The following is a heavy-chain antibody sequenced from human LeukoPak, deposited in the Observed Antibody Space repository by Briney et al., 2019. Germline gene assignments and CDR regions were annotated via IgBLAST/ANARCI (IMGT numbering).Heavy chain of an antibody. CDR3: ARGRTIDQSGNGHYVFRDDY. CDR2: INPNTGDT. J-gene: IGHJ4*02. Sequence: ASVKVSCKASGYTFTDYYMHWVRQAPGQGLEWMAWINPNTGDTNYVQQFQGRVTMTRDTSISTVYMELSSLRSDDTAVYYCARGRTIDQSGNGHYVFRDDYWGQGTLVTVSS. V-gene: IGHV1-2*02. CDR1: GYTFTDYY. D-gene: IGHD4-17*01.